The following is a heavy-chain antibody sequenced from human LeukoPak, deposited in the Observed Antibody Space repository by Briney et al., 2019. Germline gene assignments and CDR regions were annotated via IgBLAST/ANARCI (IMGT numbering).Heavy chain of an antibody. CDR1: GFTFSSYS. Sequence: GGSLRLSCAASGFTFSSYSMNWVRQAPGKGLEWVSYISSSSSTIYYADSVKGRFTISRDSAKNSLYLQMNSLRAEDTAVYYCARDHRVVPAAITNWGQGTLVTVSS. D-gene: IGHD2-2*02. CDR3: ARDHRVVPAAITN. CDR2: ISSSSSTI. J-gene: IGHJ4*02. V-gene: IGHV3-48*01.